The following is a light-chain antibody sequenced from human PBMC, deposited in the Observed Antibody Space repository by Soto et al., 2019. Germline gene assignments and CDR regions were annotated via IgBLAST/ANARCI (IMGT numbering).Light chain of an antibody. CDR1: QSVSSKY. CDR3: QQYGSSLFT. J-gene: IGKJ3*01. Sequence: EIVLTQSPGTLSLSPGERATLSCRASQSVSSKYLAWYQQKPGRAPRVLIYGTSIRASGVPERFSGGGSGTDFTLPITRLEPEDFAVYYCQQYGSSLFTFGPGTKVDFK. CDR2: GTS. V-gene: IGKV3-20*01.